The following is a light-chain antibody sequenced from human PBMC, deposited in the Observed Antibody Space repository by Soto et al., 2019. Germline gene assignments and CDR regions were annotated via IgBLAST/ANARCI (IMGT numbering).Light chain of an antibody. CDR1: QSISSY. V-gene: IGKV1-39*01. CDR2: AAS. Sequence: DIQMPQSPSSLSASVGDRVTITCRASQSISSYLNWYQQKPGKAPKLLIYAASSLQSGVPSRFSGSGSGTDFTLTISSLQPEDFATYYCQQSYSTPRPFGQGTKVEIK. CDR3: QQSYSTPRP. J-gene: IGKJ1*01.